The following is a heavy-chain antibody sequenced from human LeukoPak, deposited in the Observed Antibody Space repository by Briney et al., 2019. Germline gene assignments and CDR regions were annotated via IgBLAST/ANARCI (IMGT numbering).Heavy chain of an antibody. CDR3: ARLPSINYGDYDATGHP. CDR2: IYYSGST. CDR1: GGSISSYY. J-gene: IGHJ5*02. Sequence: SETLSLTYTVSGGSISSYYWSWIRQPPGKGLEWIGYIYYSGSTNYNPSLKSRVTISVDTSKNQFSLKLSSVTAADTAVYYCARLPSINYGDYDATGHPWGQGTLVTVSS. D-gene: IGHD4-17*01. V-gene: IGHV4-59*08.